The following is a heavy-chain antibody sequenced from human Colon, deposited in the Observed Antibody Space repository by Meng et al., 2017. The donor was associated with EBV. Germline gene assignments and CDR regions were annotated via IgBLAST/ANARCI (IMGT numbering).Heavy chain of an antibody. CDR3: AREENTSGWYYH. CDR2: SYYSGIT. J-gene: IGHJ4*02. D-gene: IGHD6-13*01. Sequence: QRPLQEMGPGLVAPSPTLSRTATDAGACINNAGYYWSWFLQPPGDALEWAWYSYYSGITYFNPSLKSRSFMSVDTSKNQFSLSINSVTAADTAVYYCAREENTSGWYYHWGQGTLVTVSS. V-gene: IGHV4-30-4*01. CDR1: GACINNAGYY.